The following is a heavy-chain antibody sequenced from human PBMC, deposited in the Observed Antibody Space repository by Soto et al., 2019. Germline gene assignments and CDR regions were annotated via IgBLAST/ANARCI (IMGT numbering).Heavy chain of an antibody. CDR3: AKVTSEQQLVEVDY. J-gene: IGHJ4*02. CDR2: IGPESGAT. CDR1: GYTFTGHY. D-gene: IGHD6-13*01. Sequence: GASVKVYCKASGYTFTGHYIHWVRQAPEQGPEWMGEIGPESGATRYAQRFQGRVTMTRDMSITTVYMELNNLSPDDTAVYYCAKVTSEQQLVEVDYWGQGTLVTVSS. V-gene: IGHV1-2*02.